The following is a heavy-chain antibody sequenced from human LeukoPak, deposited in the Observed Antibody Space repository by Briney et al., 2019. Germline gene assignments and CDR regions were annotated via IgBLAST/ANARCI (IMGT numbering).Heavy chain of an antibody. V-gene: IGHV4-59*01. CDR3: ARRGVNYDSSGYPRDPFDY. CDR1: GGSISSYY. D-gene: IGHD3-22*01. J-gene: IGHJ4*02. CDR2: IYDSGST. Sequence: PSETLSLTCTVSGGSISSYYWSWIRQPPGKGLEWIGYIYDSGSTNYNPSLKSRVTISVDTSKNQFSLKLSSVTAADTALYYCARRGVNYDSSGYPRDPFDYWGQGTLVTVSS.